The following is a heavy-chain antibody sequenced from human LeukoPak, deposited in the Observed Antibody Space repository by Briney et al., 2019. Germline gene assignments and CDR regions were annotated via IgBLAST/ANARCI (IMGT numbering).Heavy chain of an antibody. CDR2: ISPSGDIT. Sequence: GGSLRLSCAASGFTFSSHGINWVRQAPGKGLEWVSGISPSGDITYYTDSVKGRFTISRDNSKNTLYLQMNSLRAEDTAVYYCAKDPRVGATGYWGQGTLVTVSS. J-gene: IGHJ4*02. CDR3: AKDPRVGATGY. CDR1: GFTFSSHG. D-gene: IGHD1-26*01. V-gene: IGHV3-23*01.